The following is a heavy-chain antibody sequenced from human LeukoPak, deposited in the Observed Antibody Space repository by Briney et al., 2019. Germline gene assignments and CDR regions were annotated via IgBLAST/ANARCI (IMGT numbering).Heavy chain of an antibody. V-gene: IGHV1-2*02. CDR1: GYIFTGYY. D-gene: IGHD2-2*01. J-gene: IGHJ6*03. CDR3: ARDRSADIVVVPAAKGSYYYYMDV. CDR2: INPNSGGT. Sequence: ASVKVSCKASGYIFTGYYMHWVRQAPGQGLEWMGWINPNSGGTNYAQKFQGRVTMTRDTSISTAYMELSRLRSDDTAVYYCARDRSADIVVVPAAKGSYYYYMDVWGKGTTVTVSS.